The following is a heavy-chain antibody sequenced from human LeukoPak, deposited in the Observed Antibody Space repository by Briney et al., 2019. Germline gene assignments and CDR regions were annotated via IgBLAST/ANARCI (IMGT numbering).Heavy chain of an antibody. Sequence: GGSLRLSCAASGFTFSTYAMSWVRQAPGKGLEWVSAISGGGGNTYCADSVKGRFTISRDNSKNTLYLQMNSLIADDTAVYYCAKGISGTPTFDDWGQGTLVTVSS. CDR3: AKGISGTPTFDD. J-gene: IGHJ4*02. CDR1: GFTFSTYA. CDR2: ISGGGGNT. V-gene: IGHV3-23*01. D-gene: IGHD1-1*01.